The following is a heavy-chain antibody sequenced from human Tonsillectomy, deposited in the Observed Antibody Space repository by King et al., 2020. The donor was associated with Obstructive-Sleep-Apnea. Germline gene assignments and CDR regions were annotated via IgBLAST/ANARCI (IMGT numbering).Heavy chain of an antibody. J-gene: IGHJ4*02. CDR2: ISSSRRTI. Sequence: VQLVESGGGLVQPGGSLRLSCAASGFTFSSDSMNWVLQAPGEGLEWGSLISSSRRTIYSADSVKGRFTISRDNAKNSLYLQMNSLRAEDTAVYYCARDSGNWGQGTLVTVSS. CDR1: GFTFSSDS. CDR3: ARDSGN. V-gene: IGHV3-48*04. D-gene: IGHD1-1*01.